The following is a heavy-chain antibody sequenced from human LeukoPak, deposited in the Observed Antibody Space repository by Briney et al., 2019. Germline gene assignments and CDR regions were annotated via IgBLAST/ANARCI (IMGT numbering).Heavy chain of an antibody. D-gene: IGHD6-6*01. Sequence: GASVKVSCKASGYTFTRYYMHWVRQAPGQGLEWMGWINPNSGGTNYAQKLQGRVTMTTDTSTSTAYMELRSLRSDDTAVYYCARGPEYGEIDYWGQGTLVTVSS. CDR3: ARGPEYGEIDY. CDR2: INPNSGGT. V-gene: IGHV1-2*02. CDR1: GYTFTRYY. J-gene: IGHJ4*02.